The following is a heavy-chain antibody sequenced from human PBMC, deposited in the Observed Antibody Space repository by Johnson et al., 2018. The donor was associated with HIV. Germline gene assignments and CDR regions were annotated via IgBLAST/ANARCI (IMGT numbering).Heavy chain of an antibody. CDR2: IWHDGHDK. D-gene: IGHD6-6*01. Sequence: QVQLVESGGGVVQPGRSLRLSCAASGFTFSAYGMHWVRQAPGKGLEWVALIWHDGHDKYYADPVKGRFIIPRDNSKNTLYLQMNSLRAEDTAVYYCARDMKGQPVRSDGAFDIWGQGTMVTVSS. V-gene: IGHV3-33*01. CDR3: ARDMKGQPVRSDGAFDI. CDR1: GFTFSAYG. J-gene: IGHJ3*02.